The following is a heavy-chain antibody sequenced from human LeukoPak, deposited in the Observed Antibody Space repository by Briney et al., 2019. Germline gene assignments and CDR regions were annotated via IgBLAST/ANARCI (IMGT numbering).Heavy chain of an antibody. D-gene: IGHD3-22*01. CDR3: AKDFSSGYLGDGFDI. CDR2: IGNSGHTT. J-gene: IGHJ3*02. Sequence: PGGSLRLSCAASGFTFSDYAMSWVRQATGKGREWVSCIGNSGHTTYYADSVKGRFTISRDNSRNTLYLQMNSLRVEDTALFYCAKDFSSGYLGDGFDIWGQGTMVTVSA. CDR1: GFTFSDYA. V-gene: IGHV3-23*01.